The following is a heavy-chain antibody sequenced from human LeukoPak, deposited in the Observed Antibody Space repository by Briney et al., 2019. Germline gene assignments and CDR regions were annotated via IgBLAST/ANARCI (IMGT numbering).Heavy chain of an antibody. CDR1: GYTFTSYA. Sequence: ASVKVSCKASGYTFTSYAMHWVRQAPGQRLEWMGWINAGNGYTKYSQKFQGRVTITRDTSASTAYMELSSLGSEDTAVYYCARGGKEDDYYFDYWGQGTLVTVSS. CDR3: ARGGKEDDYYFDY. V-gene: IGHV1-3*01. J-gene: IGHJ4*02. CDR2: INAGNGYT. D-gene: IGHD3-16*01.